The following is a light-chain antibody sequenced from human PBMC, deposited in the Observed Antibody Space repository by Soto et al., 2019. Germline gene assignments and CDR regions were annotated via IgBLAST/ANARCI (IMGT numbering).Light chain of an antibody. CDR2: EVS. CDR1: SSDVGAYNF. J-gene: IGLJ1*01. Sequence: HSVLNQPPSASGSPGQSVTISCTGTSSDVGAYNFVSWYQQHPGKAPKLMIHEVSKRPSGVPDRFSGSKSGNTASLTISGLQAEDEADYYCCSYAGSFYVFGTGTKVTVL. CDR3: CSYAGSFYV. V-gene: IGLV2-8*01.